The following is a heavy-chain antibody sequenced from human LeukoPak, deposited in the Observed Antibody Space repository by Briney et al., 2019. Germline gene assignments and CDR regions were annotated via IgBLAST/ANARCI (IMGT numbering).Heavy chain of an antibody. CDR1: GFTFSSYG. V-gene: IGHV3-23*01. Sequence: GGSLRLSCAASGFTFSSYGMHWVRRAPGKGLEWVSAISGSGGSTYYADSVKGRFTISRDNSKNTLYLQMNSLRAEDTAVYYCAKGPDSSGYQNYWGQGTLVTVSS. D-gene: IGHD3-22*01. J-gene: IGHJ4*02. CDR2: ISGSGGST. CDR3: AKGPDSSGYQNY.